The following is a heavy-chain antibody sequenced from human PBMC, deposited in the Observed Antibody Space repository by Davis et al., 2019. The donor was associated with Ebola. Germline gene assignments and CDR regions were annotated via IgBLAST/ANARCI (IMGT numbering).Heavy chain of an antibody. CDR1: GFTFSTYG. CDR2: IRYLGNDK. D-gene: IGHD6-19*01. CDR3: AKGDNSGWYGVDY. V-gene: IGHV3-30*02. Sequence: GESLKISCAASGFTFSTYGMHWVRQAPGKGLEWVAYIRYLGNDKYYADSVKGRFTISRDNSKATLDLQMNSLRPEDTAVYYCAKGDNSGWYGVDYWGQGTLVTVSS. J-gene: IGHJ4*02.